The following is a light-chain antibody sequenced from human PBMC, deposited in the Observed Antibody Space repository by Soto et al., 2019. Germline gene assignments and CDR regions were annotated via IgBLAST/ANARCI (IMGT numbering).Light chain of an antibody. V-gene: IGLV2-14*01. CDR1: SSDVGGYNY. CDR2: DVS. J-gene: IGLJ1*01. Sequence: QSALTQPASVSGSPGQSITISCTGTSSDVGGYNYVSWYQQHRGKAPKLMIYDVSNRSSGVSNRFSGSKSGNTASLTISGLQAEDEADYYCSSYTRSSTPNYVFGTGTKLTVL. CDR3: SSYTRSSTPNYV.